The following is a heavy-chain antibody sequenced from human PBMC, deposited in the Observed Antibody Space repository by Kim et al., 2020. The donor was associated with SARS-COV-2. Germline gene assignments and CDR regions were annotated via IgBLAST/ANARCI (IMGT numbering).Heavy chain of an antibody. J-gene: IGHJ4*02. CDR3: ARESFYYDSSLYCIDY. CDR2: IITFSGTA. CDR1: GGIFTSYI. D-gene: IGHD3-22*01. V-gene: IGHV1-69*08. Sequence: SVKVSCKVSGGIFTSYIITWVRQAPGQGLEWMGRIITFSGTANYAQKFQGRVTITADKSTSTAYMELSSLTSDDTAVYYCARESFYYDSSLYCIDYWGQGTLVTVSS.